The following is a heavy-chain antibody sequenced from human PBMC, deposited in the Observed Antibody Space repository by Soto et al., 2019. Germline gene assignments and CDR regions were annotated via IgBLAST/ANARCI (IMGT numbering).Heavy chain of an antibody. CDR1: GGTFSSYA. CDR3: ARDRVRITIFGVVTTNWFDP. V-gene: IGHV1-69*13. CDR2: IIPIFGTA. J-gene: IGHJ5*02. D-gene: IGHD3-3*01. Sequence: GASVKVSCKASGGTFSSYAISWVRQAPGQGLEWMGGIIPIFGTANYAQKFQGRVTITADESTSTAYMELSSLRSEDTAVYYCARDRVRITIFGVVTTNWFDPWGQGTLVTVSS.